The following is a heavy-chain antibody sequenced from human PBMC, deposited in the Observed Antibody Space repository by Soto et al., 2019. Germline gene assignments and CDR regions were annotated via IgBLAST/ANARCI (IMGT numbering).Heavy chain of an antibody. CDR2: IYYSGST. D-gene: IGHD3-16*02. Sequence: QVQLQESGPGLVKPSQTLSLTCTVSGGSISSGGYYWSWIRQHPGKGLEWIGYIYYSGSTYYNPSLKSPVTISVATSKNQFSLNLSSVTAADTAVYYCPVGELSLSLDYWGQGTLVTVSS. V-gene: IGHV4-31*01. CDR3: PVGELSLSLDY. CDR1: GGSISSGGYY. J-gene: IGHJ4*02.